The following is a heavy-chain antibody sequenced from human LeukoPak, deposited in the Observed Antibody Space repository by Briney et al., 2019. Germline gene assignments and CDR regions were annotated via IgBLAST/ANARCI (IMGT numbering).Heavy chain of an antibody. J-gene: IGHJ4*02. CDR3: AKEGKYYDFWSGYYPPNHFDY. D-gene: IGHD3-3*01. V-gene: IGHV3-23*01. CDR2: ISGSGGST. CDR1: GFTFSSYA. Sequence: QPGGSLRLSCAASGFTFSSYAMSWVRQAPGKGLEWVSAISGSGGSTYYADSVKGRFTISRDNSKNTLYLQMNSLRAEDTAVYYCAKEGKYYDFWSGYYPPNHFDYWGQGTLVTVSS.